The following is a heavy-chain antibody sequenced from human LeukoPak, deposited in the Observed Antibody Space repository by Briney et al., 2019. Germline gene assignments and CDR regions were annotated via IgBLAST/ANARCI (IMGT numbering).Heavy chain of an antibody. J-gene: IGHJ4*02. CDR2: IYYSGST. Sequence: SETLSLTCTVSGGSISSYYWSWIRQPPAQGLEWIGYIYYSGSTNYNPSLKSRLTISVDTSKNQFSLKLSSVTAADTAVYYCARDHEDPYYFDYWGQGTLVTVSS. CDR1: GGSISSYY. V-gene: IGHV4-59*01. CDR3: ARDHEDPYYFDY.